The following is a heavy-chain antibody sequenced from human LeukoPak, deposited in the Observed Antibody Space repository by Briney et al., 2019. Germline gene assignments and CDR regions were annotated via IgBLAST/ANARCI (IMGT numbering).Heavy chain of an antibody. D-gene: IGHD3-10*01. J-gene: IGHJ4*02. CDR3: ARTMVRGVISCFDY. CDR1: GGSISSGGYY. CDR2: IYYSGST. V-gene: IGHV4-31*03. Sequence: SSQTLSLTCTVSGGSISSGGYYWRWIRQHPGKGLEWIGYIYYSGSTYYNPSLKSRVTISVDTSKNQFSLKLSSVTAADTAVYYCARTMVRGVISCFDYWGQGTLVTVSS.